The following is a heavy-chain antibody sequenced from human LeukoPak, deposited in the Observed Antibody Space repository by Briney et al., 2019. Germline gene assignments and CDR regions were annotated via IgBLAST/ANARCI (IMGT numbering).Heavy chain of an antibody. CDR3: AKGKVVVAAYSYYFDY. CDR1: GFTFSSYG. CDR2: ISYDGGDK. V-gene: IGHV3-30*18. Sequence: GGSLRLSCAASGFTFSSYGMHWVRQAPGKGLEWVAFISYDGGDKYNADSVKGRFTISRDNSKNTLYLQMNSLRAEDTAVYYCAKGKVVVAAYSYYFDYWGQGTLVTVSS. J-gene: IGHJ4*02. D-gene: IGHD2-15*01.